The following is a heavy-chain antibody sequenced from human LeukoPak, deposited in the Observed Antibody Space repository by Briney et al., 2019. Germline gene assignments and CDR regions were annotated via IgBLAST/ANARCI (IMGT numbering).Heavy chain of an antibody. CDR3: AISREATSDF. J-gene: IGHJ4*02. D-gene: IGHD5-12*01. CDR2: ISGSGSDM. Sequence: KSGGSLRLSCAASGFTFSSFTMNWVRQAPGKGLEWVSSISGSGSDMYYAESVKGRFTISRDNVKNSLYLQMNGLRAEDTAVYYCAISREATSDFWGQGTLVTVSS. V-gene: IGHV3-21*01. CDR1: GFTFSSFT.